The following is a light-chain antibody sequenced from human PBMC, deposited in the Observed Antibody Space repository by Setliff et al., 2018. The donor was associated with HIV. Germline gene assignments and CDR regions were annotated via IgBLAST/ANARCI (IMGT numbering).Light chain of an antibody. V-gene: IGLV3-21*04. J-gene: IGLJ1*01. CDR1: DIGYKS. CDR3: QVWHTSNDHYV. CDR2: HDN. Sequence: SYALTQPPSVSLAPGKTARITCGGDDIGYKSVHWYQRQPGQATVLVMSHDNDRPSGIPERFSASKSGNTATLTISRVEAGDEADYYCQVWHTSNDHYVFGTGTKVTVL.